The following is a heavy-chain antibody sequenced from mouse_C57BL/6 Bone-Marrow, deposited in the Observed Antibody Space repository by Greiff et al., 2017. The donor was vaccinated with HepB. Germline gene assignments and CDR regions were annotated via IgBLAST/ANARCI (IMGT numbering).Heavy chain of an antibody. CDR2: INPNTGGT. CDR3: AREGGQLRLRFAY. V-gene: IGHV1-18*01. Sequence: VQLQQSGPELVKPGASVKIPCKASGYTFTDYNMDWVKQSHGKSLEWIGDINPNTGGTIYNQKFKGKATLTVDKSSSTAYMELRSLTSEDTAVYYCAREGGQLRLRFAYWGQGTLVTVSA. J-gene: IGHJ3*01. CDR1: GYTFTDYN. D-gene: IGHD3-2*02.